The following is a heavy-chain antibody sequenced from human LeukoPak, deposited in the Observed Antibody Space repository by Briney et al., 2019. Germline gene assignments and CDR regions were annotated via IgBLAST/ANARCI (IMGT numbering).Heavy chain of an antibody. CDR2: IFFSGDA. Sequence: SETLSLTCIVSSGSISNYYWSWFRQPPGKGLEWIGYIFFSGDAKHNPSLRSRVTISIDTSNKFSLKLASVTAADTAVYFCARKQAISGGFDSWGQGTPVTVSS. J-gene: IGHJ4*02. V-gene: IGHV4-59*01. CDR3: ARKQAISGGFDS. D-gene: IGHD2-8*02. CDR1: SGSISNYY.